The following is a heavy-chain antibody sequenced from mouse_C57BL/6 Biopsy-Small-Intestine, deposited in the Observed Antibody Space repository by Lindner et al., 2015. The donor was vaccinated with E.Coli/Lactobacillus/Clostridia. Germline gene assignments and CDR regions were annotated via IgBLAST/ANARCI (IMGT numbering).Heavy chain of an antibody. Sequence: SVKVSCKASGYTFTDYYIDWVRQAPGQGPEWMGWIHPKSGGGMLAEKFQGRVTLTRDTSISTAYMELTRLRSDDTAVYFCARRDNSGWTYYFDYWGQGTLVTVSS. V-gene: IGHV1-84*02. CDR2: IHPKSGGG. J-gene: IGHJ2*01. D-gene: IGHD1-1*02. CDR1: GYTFTDYY. CDR3: ARRDNSGWTYYFDY.